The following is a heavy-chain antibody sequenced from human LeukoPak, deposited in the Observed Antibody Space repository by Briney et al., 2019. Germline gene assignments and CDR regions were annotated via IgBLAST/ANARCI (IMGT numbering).Heavy chain of an antibody. J-gene: IGHJ4*02. CDR1: GYTFNGYY. CDR2: INPNSDGT. CDR3: AGGPGVYCSGGSCWVY. D-gene: IGHD2-15*01. V-gene: IGHV1-2*02. Sequence: ASVKVSCKASGYTFNGYYMHWVRQAPGQGLEWMGWINPNSDGTNYAQKFQGRVTMTRDTSISTAYMELSRLRSDDTAVYYCAGGPGVYCSGGSCWVYWGQGTLVTVSS.